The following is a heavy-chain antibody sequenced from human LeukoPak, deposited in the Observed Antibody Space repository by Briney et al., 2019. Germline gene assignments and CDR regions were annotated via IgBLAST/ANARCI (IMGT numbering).Heavy chain of an antibody. CDR3: ARLVRGTVTFDY. J-gene: IGHJ4*02. CDR2: IYYSGST. CDR1: GGSISSYY. D-gene: IGHD4-17*01. Sequence: SETLSLTCTVSGGSISSYYWSWIRQPPGKGLEWIGYIYYSGSTNYNPSLKSRVTISVDTSKNQFSLKLSSVTAADTAVYYCARLVRGTVTFDYWGQGTLVTVSS. V-gene: IGHV4-59*08.